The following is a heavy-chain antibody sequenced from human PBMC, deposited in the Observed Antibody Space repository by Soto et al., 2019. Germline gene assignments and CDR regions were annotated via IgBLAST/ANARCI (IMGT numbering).Heavy chain of an antibody. D-gene: IGHD1-7*01. CDR2: IIPKFVTP. J-gene: IGHJ4*02. Sequence: QAKLVQSGAEVKKPGSSVRVSCKTSGGTFSSHVFSWVRQAPGQGLEWMGGIIPKFVTPNSAQRFQDRVTITADESTSIVYMELSSLRPEDTAVYYCARGAEGLGYNWKYVAFDLRGQGTLVTVSS. CDR1: GGTFSSHV. V-gene: IGHV1-69*01. CDR3: ARGAEGLGYNWKYVAFDL.